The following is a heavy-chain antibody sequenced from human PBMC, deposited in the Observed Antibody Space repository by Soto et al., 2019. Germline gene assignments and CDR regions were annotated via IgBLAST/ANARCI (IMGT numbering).Heavy chain of an antibody. CDR3: AKVLDIVVVVAATEGGYFDL. Sequence: VGSLRLSCAASGFTFSSYAMSWVRQAPGKGLEWVSAISGSGGSTYYADSVKGRFTISRDNSKNTLYLQMNSLRAEDTAVYYCAKVLDIVVVVAATEGGYFDLWGRGTLVTVSS. CDR2: ISGSGGST. J-gene: IGHJ2*01. V-gene: IGHV3-23*01. CDR1: GFTFSSYA. D-gene: IGHD2-15*01.